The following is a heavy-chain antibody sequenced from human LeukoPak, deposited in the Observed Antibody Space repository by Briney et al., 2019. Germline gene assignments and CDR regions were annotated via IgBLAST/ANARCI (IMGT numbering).Heavy chain of an antibody. D-gene: IGHD5-18*01. V-gene: IGHV3-21*01. CDR1: GFTFSSYE. Sequence: GGSLRLSCAASGFTFSSYEMNWVRQAPGKGLEWVSSITSSGTYTYYADSVKGRFTISRDNAKNSLYLQMNSLRAEDTAVYYCARDRGKRVETPMFGFPWGQGTLVTVSS. CDR2: ITSSGTYT. CDR3: ARDRGKRVETPMFGFP. J-gene: IGHJ5*02.